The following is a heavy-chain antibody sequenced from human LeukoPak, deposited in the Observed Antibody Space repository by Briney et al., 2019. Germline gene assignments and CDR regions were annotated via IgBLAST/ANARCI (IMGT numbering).Heavy chain of an antibody. Sequence: GASVKVSCKASGYTFTSYYMHWVRQAPGQGLEWVGIINPSGNSISYAQKFQGRVTMTRDMSTSTAYMEVSRLRADDTAVYYCARKKYPYYSDSREPFDSWGQGTLVTVSS. CDR2: INPSGNSI. D-gene: IGHD3-22*01. V-gene: IGHV1-46*01. J-gene: IGHJ5*01. CDR3: ARKKYPYYSDSREPFDS. CDR1: GYTFTSYY.